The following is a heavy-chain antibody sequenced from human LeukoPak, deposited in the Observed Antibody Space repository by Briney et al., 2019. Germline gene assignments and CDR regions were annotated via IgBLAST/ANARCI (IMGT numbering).Heavy chain of an antibody. V-gene: IGHV4-59*08. J-gene: IGHJ4*02. CDR2: IYYSGTT. Sequence: SETLSLTCTVSGDSISGYYWTWIRQPPGKGLEWIGYIYYSGTTDYNPSLKSRVTISVDTSKNQFSLKLSSVTAADTAVYYCARRSYSSGWYYFDYWGQGTLVTVSS. D-gene: IGHD6-19*01. CDR3: ARRSYSSGWYYFDY. CDR1: GDSISGYY.